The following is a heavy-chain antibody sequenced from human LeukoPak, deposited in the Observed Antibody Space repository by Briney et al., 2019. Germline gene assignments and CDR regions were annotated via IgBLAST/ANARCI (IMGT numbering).Heavy chain of an antibody. CDR2: IYSSGST. V-gene: IGHV3-66*01. CDR3: ARASKGGITMIVVALDY. CDR1: GFTVSSNY. J-gene: IGHJ4*02. D-gene: IGHD3-22*01. Sequence: GGSLRLSCAASGFTVSSNYMSWVRQAPGKGLEWVSVIYSSGSTFYTDSVKGRFTISRDNAKNSLYLQMNSLRAEDTAVYYCARASKGGITMIVVALDYWGQGTLVTVSS.